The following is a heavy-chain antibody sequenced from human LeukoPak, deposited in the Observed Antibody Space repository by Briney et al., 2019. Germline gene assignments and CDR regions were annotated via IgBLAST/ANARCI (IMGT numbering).Heavy chain of an antibody. CDR1: GFILSNHW. J-gene: IGHJ6*02. CDR3: ARSYGSLTYYYYGMDV. D-gene: IGHD4-17*01. V-gene: IGHV3-7*01. CDR2: MNKDGSEK. Sequence: GGSLRLSCAASGFILSNHWMTWVRQAPGKGPEWVANMNKDGSEKYYADSVKGRFTISRDNSKNTLYLQMNSLRAEDTAVYYCARSYGSLTYYYYGMDVWGQGTTVTVSS.